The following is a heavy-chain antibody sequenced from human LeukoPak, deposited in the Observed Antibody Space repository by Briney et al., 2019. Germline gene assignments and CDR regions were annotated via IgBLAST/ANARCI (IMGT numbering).Heavy chain of an antibody. Sequence: GGSLRLSCAASEFTFSSYWMIWVRQAPGKGLEWVSGINWNGGSTGYADSVKGRFTISRDNAKNSLYLQMNSLRAEDTALYYCARDRGDSSSWYDYWGQGTLVTVSS. CDR1: EFTFSSYW. V-gene: IGHV3-20*04. CDR2: INWNGGST. J-gene: IGHJ4*02. D-gene: IGHD6-13*01. CDR3: ARDRGDSSSWYDY.